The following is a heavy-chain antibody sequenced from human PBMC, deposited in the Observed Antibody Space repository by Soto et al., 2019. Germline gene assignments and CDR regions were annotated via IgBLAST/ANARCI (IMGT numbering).Heavy chain of an antibody. D-gene: IGHD3-10*01. CDR2: VIPMVGMS. J-gene: IGHJ4*02. CDR3: ATNYGSGSTHFDY. CDR1: RGTFSYNT. Sequence: QVQLVQSGAEVKKPGSSVKVSCTASRGTFSYNTISWVRQAPGQGLEWMGRVIPMVGMSSYAQKFLGRLTIAADKSTRTVSMVLNSLRPEDTAVYYCATNYGSGSTHFDYWGQGTLVTVSS. V-gene: IGHV1-69*02.